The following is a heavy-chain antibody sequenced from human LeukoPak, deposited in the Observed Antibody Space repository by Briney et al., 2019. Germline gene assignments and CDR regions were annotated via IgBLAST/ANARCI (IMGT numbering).Heavy chain of an antibody. V-gene: IGHV3-30*02. J-gene: IGHJ4*02. Sequence: PGGSLRLSCAASGFTFSSYGMHWVRQAPGKGLEWVAFIRYDGSNKYYADSVKGRFTISRDNSKNTLYLQMNSLRAGDTAVYYCAKELLAYCGGDCYDLDYWGQGTLVTVSS. CDR2: IRYDGSNK. D-gene: IGHD2-21*01. CDR1: GFTFSSYG. CDR3: AKELLAYCGGDCYDLDY.